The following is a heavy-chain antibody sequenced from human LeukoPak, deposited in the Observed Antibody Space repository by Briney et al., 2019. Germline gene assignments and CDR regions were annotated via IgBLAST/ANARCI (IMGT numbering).Heavy chain of an antibody. CDR1: GFTFSSYW. J-gene: IGHJ4*02. Sequence: GGSLRLSCAASGFTFSSYWMSWVRQAPGKGLEWVGNIKQDGSEKYYVDSVKGRFTISRDNAKNSLYLQMNSLRAEDTAVYYCARHNPGYYALGYFDYWGQGTLVTVSS. CDR3: ARHNPGYYALGYFDY. CDR2: IKQDGSEK. V-gene: IGHV3-7*01. D-gene: IGHD3-10*01.